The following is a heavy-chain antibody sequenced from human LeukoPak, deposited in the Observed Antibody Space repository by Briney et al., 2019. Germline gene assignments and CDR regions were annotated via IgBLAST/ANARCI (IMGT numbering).Heavy chain of an antibody. CDR3: ARDPGYSEFDV. V-gene: IGHV3-7*01. Sequence: PGGSLRLSCTASGFTYRRYWMRWVGPVPGKGPEFVANIKVDGCEKRYVDFVKGRFTNFRDNVKNSVSPQMNSLRVQDTAVYYCARDPGYSEFDVWGQGIMVIVSS. CDR1: GFTYRRYW. J-gene: IGHJ3*01. D-gene: IGHD4-11*01. CDR2: IKVDGCEK.